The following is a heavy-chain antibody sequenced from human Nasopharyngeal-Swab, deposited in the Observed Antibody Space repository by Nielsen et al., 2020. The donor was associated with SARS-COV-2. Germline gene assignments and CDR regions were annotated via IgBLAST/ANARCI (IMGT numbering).Heavy chain of an antibody. D-gene: IGHD3-3*01. V-gene: IGHV3-7*01. CDR3: AKGNYDFWSASANFDY. Sequence: GESLKISCAASGFTFSSYWMSWVRQAPGKGLEWVANIKQDGSEKYYADSVKGRFTISRDNSKNTLYLQMNSLRAEDTAVYYCAKGNYDFWSASANFDYWGQGTLVTVSS. CDR1: GFTFSSYW. CDR2: IKQDGSEK. J-gene: IGHJ4*02.